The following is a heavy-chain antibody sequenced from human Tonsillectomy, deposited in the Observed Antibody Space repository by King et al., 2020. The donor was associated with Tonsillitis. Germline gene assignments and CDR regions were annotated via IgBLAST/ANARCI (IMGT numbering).Heavy chain of an antibody. Sequence: QLVQSGAEVKKPGESLKISCKGSGYTFRSHWIGWVRQMPGKGREWMGIIYPGDSDTRYSPSFQGQAPISADKPISTAYLQWSTLKASETAMYYWARHPDDAWAFDVWGQGKMVTVSP. CDR3: ARHPDDAWAFDV. D-gene: IGHD1-1*01. CDR1: GYTFRSHW. V-gene: IGHV5-51*04. CDR2: IYPGDSDT. J-gene: IGHJ3*01.